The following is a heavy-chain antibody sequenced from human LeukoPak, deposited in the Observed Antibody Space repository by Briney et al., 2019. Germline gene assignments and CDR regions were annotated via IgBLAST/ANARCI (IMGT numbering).Heavy chain of an antibody. Sequence: PSETLSLTCTVSGGSISNYYWNWIRQPPGEGLEWIGYITGSIHYSGSTSYNPSLKSRVTISVDTSKNQFPLKLSSVTAADTAVYYCARRGYSSGWYYFDYWGQGTLVTVSS. CDR1: GGSISNYY. CDR3: ARRGYSSGWYYFDY. CDR2: ITGSIHYSGST. D-gene: IGHD6-19*01. V-gene: IGHV4-59*08. J-gene: IGHJ4*02.